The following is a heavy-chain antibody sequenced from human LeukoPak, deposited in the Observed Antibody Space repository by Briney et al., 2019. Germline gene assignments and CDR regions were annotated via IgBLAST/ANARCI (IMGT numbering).Heavy chain of an antibody. D-gene: IGHD2-2*01. CDR1: GYTFTSYD. CDR2: MNPNSGNT. CDR3: AVVVPAADNWFDP. V-gene: IGHV1-8*03. J-gene: IGHJ5*02. Sequence: AASVKVSCKASGYTFTSYDINWVRQATGQGLEWMGWMNPNSGNTGYAQKFQGRVTITRNTSISTAYMELSSLRSEDTAVYYCAVVVPAADNWFDPWGQGTLVTVSS.